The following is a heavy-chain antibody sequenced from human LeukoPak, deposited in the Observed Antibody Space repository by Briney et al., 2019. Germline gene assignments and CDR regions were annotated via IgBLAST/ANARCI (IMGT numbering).Heavy chain of an antibody. CDR1: GFTFSIYW. J-gene: IGHJ4*02. CDR3: AVNPNFYGSGSPDY. CDR2: ISSSSDYI. D-gene: IGHD3-10*01. V-gene: IGHV3-21*01. Sequence: GGSLRLSCAASGFTFSIYWMSWVRQAPGKGLEWVSSISSSSDYIFYADSLKGRFTISRDNAKNSLYLQMNSLRAEDTAVYYCAVNPNFYGSGSPDYWGQGTLVTVSS.